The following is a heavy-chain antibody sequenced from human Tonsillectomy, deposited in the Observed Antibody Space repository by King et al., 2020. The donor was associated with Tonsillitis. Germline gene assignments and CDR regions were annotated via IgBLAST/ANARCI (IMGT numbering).Heavy chain of an antibody. CDR3: ARDPIVVGVAATGSFWFDP. J-gene: IGHJ5*02. CDR1: GYTFTEYY. D-gene: IGHD2-15*01. CDR2: INPNSGGA. V-gene: IGHV1-2*02. Sequence: QLVQSGAEVKKPGASVKVSCKASGYTFTEYYMHWVRQAPGQGLEWMGWINPNSGGANYAQKFQGRVTMTRDTSITTAYMELRRLRYDDTAVYYCARDPIVVGVAATGSFWFDPWGQGTLVTVSS.